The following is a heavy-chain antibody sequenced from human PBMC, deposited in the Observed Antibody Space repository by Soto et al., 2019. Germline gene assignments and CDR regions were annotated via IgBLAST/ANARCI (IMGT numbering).Heavy chain of an antibody. D-gene: IGHD2-21*02. CDR1: GGSIISNW. J-gene: IGHJ6*02. V-gene: IGHV4-4*02. Sequence: QVQLLESGPGLVKPSGTLSLTCAVSGGSIISNWWDWFRQPPGKGLEWMGEIYYSGTTNYNPSLKRRVAISVDTSKNQFSLKLTSVTAADTAVYYCARMRRTADYYFFGMDVWGQGTTVTVSS. CDR2: IYYSGTT. CDR3: ARMRRTADYYFFGMDV.